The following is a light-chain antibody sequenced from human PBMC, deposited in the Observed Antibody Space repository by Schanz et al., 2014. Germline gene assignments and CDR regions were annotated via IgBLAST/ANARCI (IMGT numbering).Light chain of an antibody. CDR2: GAF. V-gene: IGKV3D-20*02. CDR3: QQRKKCPIT. Sequence: EIVLTQSPGTLSLSPGERATLSCRASRSVANSYLAWYQQRPGQAPRLLIFGAFLRATGIPDRFSGSASGTDFTRTISSLEPEDFAVYYCQQRKKCPITFGQGPRLEIK. CDR1: RSVANSY. J-gene: IGKJ5*01.